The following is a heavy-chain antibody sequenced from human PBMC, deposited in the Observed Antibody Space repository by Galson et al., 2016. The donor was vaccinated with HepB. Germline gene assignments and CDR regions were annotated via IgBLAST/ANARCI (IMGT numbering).Heavy chain of an antibody. D-gene: IGHD1-26*01. CDR1: GYTFTTFA. CDR2: INAGIGNT. J-gene: IGHJ4*02. Sequence: SVKVSCKASGYTFTTFAMHWVRQAPGQRLAWMGWINAGIGNTKYSQKFQGRVTITRDTSASTAYMELSSLRSEATAGYYCARGKEWEPQPDYWGQGTLVTVSS. V-gene: IGHV1-3*01. CDR3: ARGKEWEPQPDY.